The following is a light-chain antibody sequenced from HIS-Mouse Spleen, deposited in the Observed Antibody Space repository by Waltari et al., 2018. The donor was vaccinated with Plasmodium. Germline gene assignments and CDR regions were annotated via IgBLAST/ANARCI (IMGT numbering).Light chain of an antibody. CDR1: RSVSSGY. CDR3: QQYGSSRFT. V-gene: IGKV3-20*01. J-gene: IGKJ3*01. CDR2: GAS. Sequence: ELVLTQSPGTLSLSPGERATLPCRASRSVSSGYLAGYKQKPGQAPRLLIYGASSRATGIPDRFSGSGSGTDFTLTISRLEPEDFAVYYCQQYGSSRFTFGPGTKVDIK.